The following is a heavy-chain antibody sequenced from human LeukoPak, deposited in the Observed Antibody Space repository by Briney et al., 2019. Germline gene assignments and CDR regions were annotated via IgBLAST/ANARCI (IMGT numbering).Heavy chain of an antibody. Sequence: GRSLRLSCAASGFTFDDYAMHWVRQAPGKGLEWVSGISWNSGSIGYADSVKGRFTISRDNAKNSLYLQMNSLRAEDTAVYYCAREGVHYGSGSYSYYFDYWGQGTLVTVSS. V-gene: IGHV3-9*01. D-gene: IGHD3-10*01. CDR2: ISWNSGSI. CDR1: GFTFDDYA. CDR3: AREGVHYGSGSYSYYFDY. J-gene: IGHJ4*02.